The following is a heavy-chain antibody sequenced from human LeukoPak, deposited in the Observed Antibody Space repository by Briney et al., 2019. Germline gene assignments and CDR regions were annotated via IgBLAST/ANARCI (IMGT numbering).Heavy chain of an antibody. CDR1: GGSIGSHY. CDR2: IYTSGST. J-gene: IGHJ5*02. CDR3: ARGDPIVVVRRGWFDP. Sequence: PSETLSLTCTVSGGSIGSHYWSWIRQPPGKGLEWIGYIYTSGSTNYNPSLKSRVTISVDTSKNQFSLKLSSVTAADTAVYYCARGDPIVVVRRGWFDPWGQGTLVTVSS. D-gene: IGHD2-2*01. V-gene: IGHV4-4*08.